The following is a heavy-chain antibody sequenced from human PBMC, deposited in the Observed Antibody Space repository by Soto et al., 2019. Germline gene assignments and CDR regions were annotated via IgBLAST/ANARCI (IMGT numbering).Heavy chain of an antibody. J-gene: IGHJ4*02. V-gene: IGHV3-21*01. CDR1: GSTFSSYS. CDR2: ISSSSSYI. CDR3: ASEGRDRAGPDY. D-gene: IGHD5-18*01. Sequence: EVQLVESGGGLVKPGGSLRLSCAASGSTFSSYSMNWVRQAPGKGLEWVSSISSSSSYIYYADSVKGRFTISRDNAKNSLYLQMNSLRADETAVYYCASEGRDRAGPDYWGQGSLVT.